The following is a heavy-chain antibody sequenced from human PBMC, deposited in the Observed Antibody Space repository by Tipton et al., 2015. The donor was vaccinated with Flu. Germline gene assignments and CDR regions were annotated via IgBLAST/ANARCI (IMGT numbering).Heavy chain of an antibody. CDR1: SGSIRSTNYF. D-gene: IGHD3-3*01. V-gene: IGHV4-39*07. Sequence: GLVKPSETLSLTCTVSSGSIRSTNYFCAWIRQPPGKRLELIGSIYPSGTTYYNPSLKSRVTISVDTSKSQFSLNLSSVTAADTAVYYCARASGVLEWRSWTFDYWGKGTLVTVSS. CDR3: ARASGVLEWRSWTFDY. J-gene: IGHJ4*02. CDR2: IYPSGTT.